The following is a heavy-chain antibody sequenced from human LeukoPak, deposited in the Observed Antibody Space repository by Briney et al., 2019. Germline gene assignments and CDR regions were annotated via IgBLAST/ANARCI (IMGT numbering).Heavy chain of an antibody. CDR2: INHSGST. V-gene: IGHV4-34*01. Sequence: SETLSLTCAVDGGSFSGYYWSWIRQPPGKGLEWIGEINHSGSTNYNPSLKSRVTISVDTSKNQFSLKLSSVTAADTAVYYCARGTSYYDSSGYYGGPNWFDPWGQGTLVTVSS. CDR3: ARGTSYYDSSGYYGGPNWFDP. D-gene: IGHD3-22*01. CDR1: GGSFSGYY. J-gene: IGHJ5*02.